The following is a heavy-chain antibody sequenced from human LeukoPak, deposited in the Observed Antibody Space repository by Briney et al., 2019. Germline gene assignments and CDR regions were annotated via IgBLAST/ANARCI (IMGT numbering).Heavy chain of an antibody. CDR3: ARQARWGSETYFDY. CDR1: SGSINNYY. Sequence: SETLSLTCTVSSGSINNYYWSWIRQPPGKGLEWIGYIYYSENTNYNPFLKSRVTMSVDTSKNQFSLKLSSVTAADTAVYYCARQARWGSETYFDYWGQGTLVTVSS. J-gene: IGHJ4*02. D-gene: IGHD4-23*01. V-gene: IGHV4-59*08. CDR2: IYYSENT.